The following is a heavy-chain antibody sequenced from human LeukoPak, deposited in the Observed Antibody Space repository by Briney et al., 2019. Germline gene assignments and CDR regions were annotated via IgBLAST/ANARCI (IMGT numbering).Heavy chain of an antibody. CDR3: ARERSSGWYGYYFDY. V-gene: IGHV4-4*07. CDR1: GGSISSYY. CDR2: IYTSGST. D-gene: IGHD6-19*01. Sequence: PSETLSLTCTVSGGSISSYYWSWIRQPARKGLEWIGRIYTSGSTNYNPSLKSRVTMSVDTSKNQFSLKLSSVTAADTAVYYCARERSSGWYGYYFDYWGQGTLVTVSS. J-gene: IGHJ4*02.